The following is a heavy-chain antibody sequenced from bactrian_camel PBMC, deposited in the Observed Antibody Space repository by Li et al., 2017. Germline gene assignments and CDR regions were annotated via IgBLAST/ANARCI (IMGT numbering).Heavy chain of an antibody. D-gene: IGHD6*01. CDR2: IYTGGDST. CDR3: AAHRTGGTWYDALAYSH. J-gene: IGHJ4*01. Sequence: VQLVESGGGSVQAGGSLRLSCAVSGYTYNYNYMGWFRQAPGKEREGVAAIYTGGDSTDYADSVKGRFTISLDKNTVYLQMNSLKPGDTTMYYCAAHRTGGTWYDALAYSHWGQGTQVTFS. CDR1: GYTYNYNY. V-gene: IGHV3S40*01.